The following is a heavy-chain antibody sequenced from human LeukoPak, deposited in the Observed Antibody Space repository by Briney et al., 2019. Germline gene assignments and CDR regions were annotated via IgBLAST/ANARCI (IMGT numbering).Heavy chain of an antibody. Sequence: SETLSLTCIVSGGSISSYYWSWIRQPPGKGLEWIGYIYYSWSTNYNPSLKSRVTISVDTSKNQFSLKLSSVTAADTAVYYCARTTEAHSWRTRYYDYYMDVWGKGTTVTVSS. CDR1: GGSISSYY. V-gene: IGHV4-59*01. J-gene: IGHJ6*03. CDR3: ARTTEAHSWRTRYYDYYMDV. CDR2: IYYSWST. D-gene: IGHD6-13*01.